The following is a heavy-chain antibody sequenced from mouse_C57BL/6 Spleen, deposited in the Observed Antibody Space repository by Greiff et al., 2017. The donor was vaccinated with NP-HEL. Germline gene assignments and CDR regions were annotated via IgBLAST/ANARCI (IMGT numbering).Heavy chain of an antibody. CDR3: TRPGYGSSSYYAMDY. V-gene: IGHV1-5*01. J-gene: IGHJ4*01. CDR2: IYPGNSDT. D-gene: IGHD1-1*01. Sequence: EVKVVESGTVLARPGASVKMSCKTSGYTFTSYWMHWVKQRPGQGLEWIGAIYPGNSDTSYNQKFKGKAKLTAVTSASTAYMELSSLTNEDSAVYYCTRPGYGSSSYYAMDYWGQGTSVTVSS. CDR1: GYTFTSYW.